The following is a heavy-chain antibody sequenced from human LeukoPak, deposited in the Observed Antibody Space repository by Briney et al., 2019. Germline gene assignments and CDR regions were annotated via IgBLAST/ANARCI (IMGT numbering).Heavy chain of an antibody. CDR1: GGSISSYY. J-gene: IGHJ6*02. V-gene: IGHV4-59*12. Sequence: SETLSLTCTVSGGSISSYYWSWIRQSPGKGLEWIGYIYYSRSTNYNPSLKSRVTISVDKSKNQSLLKPRSVTAAATAGYYCAGEPYYGFGMDVWGQGTTVTVSS. CDR3: AGEPYYGFGMDV. D-gene: IGHD3-10*01. CDR2: IYYSRST.